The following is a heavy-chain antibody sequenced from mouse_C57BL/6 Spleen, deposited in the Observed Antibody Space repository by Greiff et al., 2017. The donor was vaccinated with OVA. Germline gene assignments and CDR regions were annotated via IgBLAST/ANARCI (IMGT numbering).Heavy chain of an antibody. CDR1: GYAFSSSW. CDR3: AYDYDTGFAY. D-gene: IGHD2-4*01. V-gene: IGHV1-82*01. J-gene: IGHJ3*01. CDR2: IYPGDGDT. Sequence: QVQLQQSGPELVKPGASVKISCKASGYAFSSSWMNWVKQRPGKGLEWIGRIYPGDGDTNYNGKFKGKATLTADKSSSTAYMQLSSLTSADSAVYFCAYDYDTGFAYGGQGTLVTVSA.